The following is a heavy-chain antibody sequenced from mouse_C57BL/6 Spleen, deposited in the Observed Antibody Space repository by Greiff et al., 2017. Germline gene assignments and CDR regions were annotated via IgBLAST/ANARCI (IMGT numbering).Heavy chain of an antibody. CDR1: GYTFTSYW. Sequence: QVQLQQPGAELVKPGASVKMSCKASGYTFTSYWITWVKQRPGQGLEWIGDIYPGSGSTNYNEKFKSKATLTVDTSSSTAYMQRSSLTSEDSAVYYGARYDSSGYHVAYWGQGTLVTVSA. CDR3: ARYDSSGYHVAY. V-gene: IGHV1-55*01. D-gene: IGHD3-2*02. CDR2: IYPGSGST. J-gene: IGHJ3*01.